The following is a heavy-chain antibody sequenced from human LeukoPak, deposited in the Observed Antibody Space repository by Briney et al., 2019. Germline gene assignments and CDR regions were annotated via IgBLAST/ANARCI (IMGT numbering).Heavy chain of an antibody. J-gene: IGHJ4*02. V-gene: IGHV3-30*02. CDR2: IRYDGSNK. CDR1: RFTFRSYG. D-gene: IGHD3-22*01. CDR3: AKGEPYYDSSGVDY. Sequence: GGSLRLSCAASRFTFRSYGMHWLRQAPGKGLEWVAFIRYDGSNKNYADSVKGRFTISRDNSRNTLYLQMNSLRAEDTAVYYCAKGEPYYDSSGVDYWGQGTLVTVSS.